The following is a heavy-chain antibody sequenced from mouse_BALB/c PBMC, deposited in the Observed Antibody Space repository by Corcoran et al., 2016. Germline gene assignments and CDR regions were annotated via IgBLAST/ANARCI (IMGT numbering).Heavy chain of an antibody. CDR3: ARDYGSSYFDY. D-gene: IGHD1-1*01. CDR1: GYSFTDYI. V-gene: IGHV1-39*01. CDR2: INPYYCST. J-gene: IGHJ2*01. Sequence: EIQLQQTGPELVKPGASVKISCKTSGYSFTDYIMLWVKQSHGKSLEWIGNINPYYCSTSYNLKFKGKATLTVDKSSSTAYMQLNSLTSEYSVVYYCARDYGSSYFDYWGQGTTLTVSS.